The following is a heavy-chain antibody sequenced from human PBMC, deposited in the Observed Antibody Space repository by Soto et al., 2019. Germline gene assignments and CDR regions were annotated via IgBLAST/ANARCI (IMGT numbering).Heavy chain of an antibody. CDR1: GFTFSSYW. Sequence: EVQLVESGGGLVQPGGSLRLSCAASGFTFSSYWMSWVRQAPGKGLEWVANIKQDGSEKYYVDSVKGRFTISRDNAKNSLYLQVNSLRAEDTAVYYCAREGYCSSTSCYDYYYYYMDVWGKGTPVTVSS. D-gene: IGHD2-2*01. J-gene: IGHJ6*03. V-gene: IGHV3-7*01. CDR2: IKQDGSEK. CDR3: AREGYCSSTSCYDYYYYYMDV.